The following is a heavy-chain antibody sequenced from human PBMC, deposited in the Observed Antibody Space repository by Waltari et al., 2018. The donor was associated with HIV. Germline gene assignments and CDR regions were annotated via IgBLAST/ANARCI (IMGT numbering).Heavy chain of an antibody. V-gene: IGHV3-23*01. Sequence: EVQLLESGGGLVQPGGSLRLSCAASGFTFSVCAMNWVRQAPGKGLEWVSRISGRGDTTNYADSVKGRFTISRDNSKNTLSLQINSLRVDDTAVYYCATLYSDYGDYWGQGALVNVSS. J-gene: IGHJ4*02. CDR3: ATLYSDYGDY. CDR2: ISGRGDTT. D-gene: IGHD4-17*01. CDR1: GFTFSVCA.